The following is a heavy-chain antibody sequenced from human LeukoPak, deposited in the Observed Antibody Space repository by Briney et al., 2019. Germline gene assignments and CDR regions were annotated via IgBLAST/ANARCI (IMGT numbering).Heavy chain of an antibody. CDR3: ARGRGYCSGGSCYSRTLFDY. CDR1: GGSFSGYY. D-gene: IGHD2-15*01. V-gene: IGHV4-34*01. CDR2: INHSGST. J-gene: IGHJ4*02. Sequence: TSETLSLTCAVYGGSFSGYYWSWIRQPPGKGLEWIGEINHSGSTNYNPSLKSRVTISVDTSKNQFSLKLSSVTAADTAVYYCARGRGYCSGGSCYSRTLFDYWGQGTLVTVSS.